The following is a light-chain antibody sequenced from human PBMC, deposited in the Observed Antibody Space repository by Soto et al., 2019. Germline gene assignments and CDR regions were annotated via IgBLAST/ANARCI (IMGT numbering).Light chain of an antibody. J-gene: IGKJ1*01. CDR1: QSLSSN. Sequence: EIVMTQSPATLSVSPGERATLSCRASQSLSSNLAWYQQKSGQAPRLLIYGASTRATGIPARFSGSGSGTEFTLTISSLQSEDFAVYYCQQYNNWPRTFGQGTKVEIK. CDR2: GAS. CDR3: QQYNNWPRT. V-gene: IGKV3-15*01.